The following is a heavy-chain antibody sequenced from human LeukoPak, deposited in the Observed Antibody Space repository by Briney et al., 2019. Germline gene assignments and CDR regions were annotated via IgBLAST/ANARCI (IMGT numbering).Heavy chain of an antibody. CDR3: AKGPEQWLERYYFDY. CDR1: GFTFDDYT. Sequence: GGSLRLSCAASGFTFDDYTMHWVRHAPGKGLEWVSLISWDGGSTYYADSVKGRFTISRDNSKNSLYLQMNSLRTEDTALYYCAKGPEQWLERYYFDYWGQGTLVTVPS. D-gene: IGHD6-19*01. V-gene: IGHV3-43*01. CDR2: ISWDGGST. J-gene: IGHJ4*02.